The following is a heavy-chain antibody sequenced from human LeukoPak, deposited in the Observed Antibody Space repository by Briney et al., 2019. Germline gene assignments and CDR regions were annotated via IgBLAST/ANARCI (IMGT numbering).Heavy chain of an antibody. V-gene: IGHV3-23*01. CDR2: ISGSGGST. CDR1: GFTFSSYA. J-gene: IGHJ4*02. D-gene: IGHD2-2*01. CDR3: ARGYCSSTSCYSYDY. Sequence: GGSLRLSCAASGFTFSSYAMSWVRQAPGKGLEWVSAISGSGGSTYYADSVKGRFTISRDNSKNTLYLQMNSLRAEDTAVYYCARGYCSSTSCYSYDYWGQGTLVTVSS.